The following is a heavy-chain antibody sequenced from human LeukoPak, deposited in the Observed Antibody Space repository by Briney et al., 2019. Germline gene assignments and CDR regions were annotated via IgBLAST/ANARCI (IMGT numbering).Heavy chain of an antibody. CDR2: ISYDGSNK. V-gene: IGHV3-30*04. CDR1: GFTFSSYA. CDR3: ARDRRRAMVTSLDY. D-gene: IGHD5-18*01. J-gene: IGHJ4*02. Sequence: GRSLRLSCAASGFTFSSYAMHWVRQAPGKGLEWVAVISYDGSNKYYADSVKGRFTISRDNSKNTLYLQMNSLRAEDTAVYYCARDRRRAMVTSLDYWGQGTLVTVSS.